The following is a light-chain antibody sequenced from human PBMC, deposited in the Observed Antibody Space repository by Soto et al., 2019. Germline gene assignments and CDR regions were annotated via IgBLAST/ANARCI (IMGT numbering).Light chain of an antibody. CDR3: QSYDSSLSGVV. V-gene: IGLV1-40*01. CDR2: GKI. J-gene: IGLJ3*02. Sequence: QPVLTQPPSVSGAPGQRVTISCTGSSSNIGAGFDVHWYQQLPGTAPKLLIYGKINRPSGVPDRFSGSKSGTSASLAITGLQAEDEADYYCQSYDSSLSGVVFGGGTKLTVL. CDR1: SSNIGAGFD.